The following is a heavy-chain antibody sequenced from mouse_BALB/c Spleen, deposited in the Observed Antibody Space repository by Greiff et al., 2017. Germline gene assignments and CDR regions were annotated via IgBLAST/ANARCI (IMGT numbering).Heavy chain of an antibody. CDR2: ISYSGST. CDR3: ARSYYGYFWYFDV. D-gene: IGHD1-2*01. V-gene: IGHV3-2*02. Sequence: EVQLQESGPGLVKPSQSLSLTCTVTGYSITSDYAWNWIRQFPGNKLEWMGYISYSGSTSYNPSLKSRISITRDTSKNQFFLQLNSVTTEDTATYYCARSYYGYFWYFDVWGAGTTVTVSS. CDR1: GYSITSDYA. J-gene: IGHJ1*01.